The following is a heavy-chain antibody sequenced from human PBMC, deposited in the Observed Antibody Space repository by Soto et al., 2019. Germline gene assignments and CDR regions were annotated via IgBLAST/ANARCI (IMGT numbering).Heavy chain of an antibody. Sequence: KTSETLSLTCTVYGGSISSSSYYWGWIRQPPXKGLEWIGSIYYSGSTYYNPSLKSRVTISVDTSKNQFSLKLSSVTAADTAVYYCARKYSSAVTPMAAFDIWGQGTMVTVSS. D-gene: IGHD6-25*01. CDR2: IYYSGST. CDR1: GGSISSSSYY. V-gene: IGHV4-39*01. J-gene: IGHJ3*02. CDR3: ARKYSSAVTPMAAFDI.